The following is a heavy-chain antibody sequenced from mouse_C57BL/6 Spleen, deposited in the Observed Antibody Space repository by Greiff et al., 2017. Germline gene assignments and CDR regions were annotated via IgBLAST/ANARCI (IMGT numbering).Heavy chain of an antibody. D-gene: IGHD2-4*01. CDR1: GFSLTSYG. CDR3: ARQEGLRRGNYAMDY. V-gene: IGHV2-6-1*01. Sequence: VMLVESGPGLVAPSQSLSITCTVSGFSLTSYGVHWVRQPPGKGLEWLVVIWSDGSTTYNSALKSRLSISKDNSKSQVFLKMNSLQTDDTAMYYCARQEGLRRGNYAMDYWGQGTSVTVSS. J-gene: IGHJ4*01. CDR2: IWSDGST.